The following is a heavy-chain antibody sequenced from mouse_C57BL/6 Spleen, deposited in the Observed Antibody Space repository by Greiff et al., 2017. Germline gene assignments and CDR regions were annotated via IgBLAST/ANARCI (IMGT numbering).Heavy chain of an antibody. CDR3: ARDWVDY. J-gene: IGHJ2*01. V-gene: IGHV1-59*01. CDR1: GYTFTSYW. CDR2: IDPSDSYT. D-gene: IGHD4-1*01. Sequence: QVQLKQPGAELVRPGTSVKLSCKASGYTFTSYWMHWVKQRPGQGLEWIGVIDPSDSYTNYNQKFKGKATLTVDTSSSTAYMQLSSLTSEDSAVYYCARDWVDYWGQGTTLTVSS.